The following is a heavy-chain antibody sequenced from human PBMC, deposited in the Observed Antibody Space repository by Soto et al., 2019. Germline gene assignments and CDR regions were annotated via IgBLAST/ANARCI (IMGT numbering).Heavy chain of an antibody. J-gene: IGHJ6*02. CDR1: GYNFNNYW. V-gene: IGHV5-51*01. CDR2: IYPGDSDT. Sequence: GESLKISCKGSGYNFNNYWIGWVRQMPGKGLEWMGIIYPGDSDTRYSPSFQGQVTISADKSISTAYLQWSSLKASDTAMYHCARLYCAGDCYHYGMDVWGQGTTVTVSS. D-gene: IGHD2-21*02. CDR3: ARLYCAGDCYHYGMDV.